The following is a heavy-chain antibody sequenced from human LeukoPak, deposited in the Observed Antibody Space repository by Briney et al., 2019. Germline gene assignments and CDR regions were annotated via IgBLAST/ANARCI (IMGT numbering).Heavy chain of an antibody. CDR2: IYYSGST. Sequence: SETLSLTCTVSGGSISSYYWSWIRQPPGKGLEWIGYIYYSGSTNYNPSLKSRVTISVDTSKNQFSLKLSSVTAADTAVYYCARTSGYYGYRTLDYWGQGTLVTVSS. D-gene: IGHD3-3*01. CDR3: ARTSGYYGYRTLDY. V-gene: IGHV4-59*08. J-gene: IGHJ4*02. CDR1: GGSISSYY.